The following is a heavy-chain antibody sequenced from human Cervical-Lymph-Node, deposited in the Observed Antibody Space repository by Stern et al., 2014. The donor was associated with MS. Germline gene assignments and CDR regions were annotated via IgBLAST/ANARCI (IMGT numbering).Heavy chain of an antibody. Sequence: EVQLVESGGGLVQPGGSLRLSCAGSGFTFSSYWMSWVRLTPGRGLQWVATIKHDASENFYADSVRGRFTISRDNTKGSVYLQMYSLRVEDTAVYYCARLSMDVWGQGTAVTVSS. V-gene: IGHV3-7*01. CDR1: GFTFSSYW. CDR2: IKHDASEN. J-gene: IGHJ6*02. CDR3: ARLSMDV.